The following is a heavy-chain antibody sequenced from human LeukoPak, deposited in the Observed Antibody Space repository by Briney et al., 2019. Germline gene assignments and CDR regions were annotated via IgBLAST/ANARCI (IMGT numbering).Heavy chain of an antibody. CDR1: GYTFTNYG. Sequence: ASVKVSCKASGYTFTNYGISWARQAPGQGLEWMGWISADNGDTNYAQKFQGRVTMTTDTSTTTAHMELRSLTSDDTAVYYCAREEDCSSTSCCVYWGQGTLVTVSS. J-gene: IGHJ4*02. D-gene: IGHD2-2*01. CDR2: ISADNGDT. V-gene: IGHV1-18*01. CDR3: AREEDCSSTSCCVY.